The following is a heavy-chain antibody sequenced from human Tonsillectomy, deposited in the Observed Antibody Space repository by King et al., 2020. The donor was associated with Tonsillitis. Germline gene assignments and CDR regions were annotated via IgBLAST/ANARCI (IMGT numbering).Heavy chain of an antibody. CDR1: GFTVSSPY. Sequence: VQLVESGGGLVQPGGSLRLSCAVSGFTVSSPYINWVRQAPGKGLEWVSVIYSGGTTYYADSVKGRFTISRDDSKSTVYLQMNRLRGEDTAVNYCARDPSSDIQLYAFDIWGQGTMVTVSS. CDR3: ARDPSSDIQLYAFDI. CDR2: IYSGGTT. V-gene: IGHV3-53*04. J-gene: IGHJ3*02. D-gene: IGHD2-2*01.